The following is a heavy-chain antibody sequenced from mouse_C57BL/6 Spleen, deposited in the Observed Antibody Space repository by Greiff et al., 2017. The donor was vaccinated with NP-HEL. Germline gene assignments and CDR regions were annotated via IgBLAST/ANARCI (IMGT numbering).Heavy chain of an antibody. CDR1: GYTFTDYY. J-gene: IGHJ2*01. Sequence: VQLQQSGPELVKPGASVKISCKASGYTFTDYYMNWVKQSHGKSLEWIGDINPNNGGTSYNQKFKGKATLTVDKSSSTAYMELRSLTSEDSAVYYCARLGLALDYWGQGTTLTVSS. V-gene: IGHV1-26*01. D-gene: IGHD4-1*01. CDR3: ARLGLALDY. CDR2: INPNNGGT.